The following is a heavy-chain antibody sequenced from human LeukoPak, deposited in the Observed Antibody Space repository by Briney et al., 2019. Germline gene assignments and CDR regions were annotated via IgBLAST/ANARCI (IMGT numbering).Heavy chain of an antibody. CDR2: ISSSSSTI. CDR3: ARVRVTMVRGVKDALNI. Sequence: GGSLRLSCAASGFTFGSYSMNWVRRAPGKGLEWVSYISSSSSTIYYADSVKGRFTISRDNAKNSLYLQMNSLRAEDTAVYYCARVRVTMVRGVKDALNIWGQGTMVTVSS. D-gene: IGHD3-10*01. J-gene: IGHJ3*02. V-gene: IGHV3-48*04. CDR1: GFTFGSYS.